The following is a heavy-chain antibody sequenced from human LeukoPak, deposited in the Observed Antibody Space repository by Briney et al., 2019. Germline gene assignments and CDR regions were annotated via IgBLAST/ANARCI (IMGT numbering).Heavy chain of an antibody. Sequence: AGESLKISCKGSGYSFTNYWIAWVRQMPGKGLEWVGIIYPGDSDTRYSPSFQGQVTFSADKSISTAYLQWSSLKASDTAMYYCTAHYGTDGYYAFDIWGQGTTVTVSS. CDR2: IYPGDSDT. CDR3: TAHYGTDGYYAFDI. CDR1: GYSFTNYW. J-gene: IGHJ3*02. V-gene: IGHV5-51*01. D-gene: IGHD1-7*01.